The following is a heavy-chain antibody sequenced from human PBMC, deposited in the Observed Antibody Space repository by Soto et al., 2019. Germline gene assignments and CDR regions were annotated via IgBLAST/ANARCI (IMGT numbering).Heavy chain of an antibody. Sequence: QLQLQESGPGVVKPSETLSLTCTVSGGSISSSSYYWDWIRQPPGKGLEWIATTYYSGSTYYNPSLKSRVTTSVDTAENQFSLKRSSVTAADTAVYYCARRYGRGSYYYYRGQGTLVTVSS. V-gene: IGHV4-39*01. J-gene: IGHJ4*02. CDR2: TYYSGST. CDR3: ARRYGRGSYYYY. CDR1: GGSISSSSYY. D-gene: IGHD3-10*01.